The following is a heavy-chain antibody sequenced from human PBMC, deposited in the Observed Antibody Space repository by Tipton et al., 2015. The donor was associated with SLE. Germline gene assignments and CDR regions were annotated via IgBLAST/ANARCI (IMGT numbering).Heavy chain of an antibody. V-gene: IGHV4-39*07. J-gene: IGHJ4*02. CDR1: GGSISSSSYY. D-gene: IGHD2-21*01. CDR2: IYYSGST. CDR3: ARLRVISYSFDY. Sequence: TLSLTCTVSGGSISSSSYYWGWIRQPPGKGLEWIGSIYYSGSTYYNPSLKSRVTISVDTSKNQFSLKLSSVTAADTAVYYCARLRVISYSFDYWGQGPLLAVSS.